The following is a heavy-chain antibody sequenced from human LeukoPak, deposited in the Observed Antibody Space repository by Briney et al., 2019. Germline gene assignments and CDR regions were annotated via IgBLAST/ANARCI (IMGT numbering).Heavy chain of an antibody. Sequence: PSETLSLTCTLSGGSINDYYWNWLRQPPGKGLEWIGFIYYRGTTNNNPSLKSRVTTSIDTSKKQFSLNLSSVTAADTAIYYCAGVFSGRRPFELWGQGILVTVSS. CDR1: GGSINDYY. J-gene: IGHJ4*02. D-gene: IGHD3-10*01. V-gene: IGHV4-59*03. CDR2: IYYRGTT. CDR3: AGVFSGRRPFEL.